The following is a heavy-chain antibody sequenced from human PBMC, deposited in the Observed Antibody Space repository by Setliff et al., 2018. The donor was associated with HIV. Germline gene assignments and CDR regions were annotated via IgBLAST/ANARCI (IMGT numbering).Heavy chain of an antibody. D-gene: IGHD3-3*01. V-gene: IGHV3-21*01. Sequence: KPGGSLRLSCEASGFTFSTYSMNWVRQAPGKGLGWVSSISSSSRSKYYADSVKGRFTISRDNAKNSLYLQMNSLTAEDTAVYYCARDVSWRVRTYIDYWGQGALVTVSS. CDR2: ISSSSRSK. CDR1: GFTFSTYS. J-gene: IGHJ4*02. CDR3: ARDVSWRVRTYIDY.